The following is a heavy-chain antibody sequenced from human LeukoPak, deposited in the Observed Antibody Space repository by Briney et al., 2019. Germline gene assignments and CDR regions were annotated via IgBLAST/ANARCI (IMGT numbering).Heavy chain of an antibody. J-gene: IGHJ4*02. D-gene: IGHD6-19*01. V-gene: IGHV1-18*01. CDR1: GYTFTSYG. CDR3: ARAPYSSGWSSFDY. Sequence: GASVKVSCKASGYTFTSYGISWVRQAPGQGLEWMGWISAYNGNTNYAQKLQGRVTMTTDTSTSTAYMELRSLRSDDTAVYYCARAPYSSGWSSFDYWGQGTLVTVSS. CDR2: ISAYNGNT.